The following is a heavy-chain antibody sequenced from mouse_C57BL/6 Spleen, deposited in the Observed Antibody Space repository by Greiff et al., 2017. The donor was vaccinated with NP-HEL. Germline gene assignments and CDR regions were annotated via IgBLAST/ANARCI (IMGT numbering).Heavy chain of an antibody. V-gene: IGHV1-42*01. CDR3: ARWVGNSAMDY. Sequence: EVKLVESGPELVKPGASVKISCKASGYSFTGYYMNWVKQSPEKSLEWIGEINPSTGGTTYNQKFKAKATLTVDKSSSTAYMQLKSLTSEDSAVYYCARWVGNSAMDYWGQGTSVTVSS. D-gene: IGHD1-1*02. J-gene: IGHJ4*01. CDR1: GYSFTGYY. CDR2: INPSTGGT.